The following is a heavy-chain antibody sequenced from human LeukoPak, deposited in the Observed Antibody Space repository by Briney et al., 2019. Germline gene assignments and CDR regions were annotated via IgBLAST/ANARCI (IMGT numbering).Heavy chain of an antibody. Sequence: PSETLSLTCAVSGGSISSSNWWSWVRQPPGKGLEWIGEIYHSGSTNYNPSLKSRVTISVDTSKNQFSLKLSSVTAADTAVYYCARSGYCSSTSCQIAGWFDPWGQGTLVTVSS. CDR1: GGSISSSNW. D-gene: IGHD2-2*01. CDR3: ARSGYCSSTSCQIAGWFDP. V-gene: IGHV4-4*02. J-gene: IGHJ5*02. CDR2: IYHSGST.